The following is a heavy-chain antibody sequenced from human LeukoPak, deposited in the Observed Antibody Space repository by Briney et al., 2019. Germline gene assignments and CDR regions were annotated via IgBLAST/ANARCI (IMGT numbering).Heavy chain of an antibody. CDR3: ARVVAVAGTPDAFDI. CDR1: GGSISSYY. V-gene: IGHV4-59*01. CDR2: IYYSGST. J-gene: IGHJ3*02. Sequence: TSETLSLTCTVSGGSISSYYWSWIRQPPGKGLEWIGYIYYSGSTNYNPSLKSRVTISVDTSKNQFSLKLSSVTAADTAVYYCARVVAVAGTPDAFDIWGQGTMVPVSS. D-gene: IGHD6-19*01.